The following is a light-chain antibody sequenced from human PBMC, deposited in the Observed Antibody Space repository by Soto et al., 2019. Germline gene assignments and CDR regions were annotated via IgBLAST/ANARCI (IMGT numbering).Light chain of an antibody. Sequence: EIVMTQSPATLSVSPGERATLSCRASQSVSSNLAWYQQKPGQAPRLLIYGASTRATGIPARFSGSGSGTEFTLTISSLQSEDFAVYYCQQYNNCPPYPFGQGTKVDI. J-gene: IGKJ2*01. CDR3: QQYNNCPPYP. V-gene: IGKV3-15*01. CDR1: QSVSSN. CDR2: GAS.